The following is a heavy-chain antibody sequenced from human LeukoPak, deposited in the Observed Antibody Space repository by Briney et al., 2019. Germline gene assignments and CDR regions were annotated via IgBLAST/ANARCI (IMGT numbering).Heavy chain of an antibody. Sequence: PGGSLRLSCVASGITFSNYAVSWVRQAPEKGLDWVSVISGSAHKIRYADSVKGRFTISRDNSENIVNLQMNNLRVEDTAVYYCAGRPTGYSSGYIHWGQGTLVTVSS. CDR2: ISGSAHKI. CDR3: AGRPTGYSSGYIH. J-gene: IGHJ4*02. CDR1: GITFSNYA. D-gene: IGHD5-18*01. V-gene: IGHV3-23*01.